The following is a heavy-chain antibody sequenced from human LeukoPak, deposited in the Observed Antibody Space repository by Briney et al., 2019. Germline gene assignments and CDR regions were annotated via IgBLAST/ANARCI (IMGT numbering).Heavy chain of an antibody. CDR1: GFTFSSYW. V-gene: IGHV3-74*01. D-gene: IGHD3-10*01. Sequence: GGSLRLSCVASGFTFSSYWMHWVRQAPGKGLVWVSRIISDGSSATYADSVKGRFTISRDNAKNTMYLRINSLRAEDTAVYYCVRDSYYHPDYWGQGTLVTVSS. J-gene: IGHJ4*02. CDR2: IISDGSSA. CDR3: VRDSYYHPDY.